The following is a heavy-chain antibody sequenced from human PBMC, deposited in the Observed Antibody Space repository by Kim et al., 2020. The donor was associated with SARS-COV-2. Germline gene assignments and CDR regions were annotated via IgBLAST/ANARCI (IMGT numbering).Heavy chain of an antibody. Sequence: ASVKVSCKASGYTFTSYGISWVRQAPGQGLEWMGWISAYNGNTNYAQKLQGRVTMTTDTSTSTAYMELRSLRSDDTAVYYCARGAHCSSTSCYFPDYYYYYGMDVWGQGTTVTVSS. D-gene: IGHD2-2*01. V-gene: IGHV1-18*01. CDR3: ARGAHCSSTSCYFPDYYYYYGMDV. CDR2: ISAYNGNT. CDR1: GYTFTSYG. J-gene: IGHJ6*02.